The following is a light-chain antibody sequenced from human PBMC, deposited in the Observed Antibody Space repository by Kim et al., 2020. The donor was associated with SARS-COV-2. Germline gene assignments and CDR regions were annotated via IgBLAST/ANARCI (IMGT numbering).Light chain of an antibody. CDR3: QVWDSNSDHVV. V-gene: IGLV3-21*03. J-gene: IGLJ2*01. CDR2: DDT. CDR1: NVGSKS. Sequence: SYELTQPPSVSVAPGKTARISCGGDNVGSKSVQWYQKRPGQAPVVVVYDDTDRPSGIPERFSGSNSGNTATLTIIRVEAGDEADYYCQVWDSNSDHVVFGGGTQLTVL.